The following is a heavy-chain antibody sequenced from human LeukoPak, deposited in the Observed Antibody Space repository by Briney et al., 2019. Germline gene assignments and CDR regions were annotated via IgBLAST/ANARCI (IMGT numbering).Heavy chain of an antibody. D-gene: IGHD3-10*01. Sequence: SETLSLTCTVSGGYIRSYYWSWIRQPPGKGLEWIGYIYYSGSTNYNPSLKSRVTISVDTSRNQFSLKLSSVTAADTAVYYCASLGAYGSGSYNYMDVWGKGTTVTISS. CDR3: ASLGAYGSGSYNYMDV. CDR1: GGYIRSYY. CDR2: IYYSGST. V-gene: IGHV4-59*01. J-gene: IGHJ6*03.